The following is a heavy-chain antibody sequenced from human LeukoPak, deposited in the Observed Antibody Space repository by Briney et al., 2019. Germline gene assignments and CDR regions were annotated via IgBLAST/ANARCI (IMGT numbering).Heavy chain of an antibody. Sequence: ASVKVSCKASGYTFTGYYMHWVRQAPGQGLEWMGWINPNSGGTNYAQKFQGRVTMTRDTSISTAYMELSRLRSDDTAVYYCAREGGDDSSGYYSFDYWGQGTLVTVSS. V-gene: IGHV1-2*02. J-gene: IGHJ4*02. CDR2: INPNSGGT. D-gene: IGHD3-22*01. CDR3: AREGGDDSSGYYSFDY. CDR1: GYTFTGYY.